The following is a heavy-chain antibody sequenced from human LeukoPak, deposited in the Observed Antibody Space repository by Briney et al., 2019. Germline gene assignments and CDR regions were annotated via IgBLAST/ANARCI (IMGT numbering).Heavy chain of an antibody. J-gene: IGHJ4*02. D-gene: IGHD6-13*01. CDR1: GFTFSSSA. CDR2: ISNNGGYT. V-gene: IGHV3-23*01. Sequence: PGGSLRLSCAASGFTFSSSAMSWVRQAPGKGLEWVSAISNNGGYTYYADSVQGRFTISRDNSKNTLYLQMNSLRAEDTAVYYCARAYSSSWYFGYWGQGTLVTVSS. CDR3: ARAYSSSWYFGY.